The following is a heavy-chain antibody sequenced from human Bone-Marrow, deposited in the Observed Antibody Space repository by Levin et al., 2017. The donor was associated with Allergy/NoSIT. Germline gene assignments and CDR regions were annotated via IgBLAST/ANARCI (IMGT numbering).Heavy chain of an antibody. V-gene: IGHV1-18*01. J-gene: IGHJ4*02. CDR2: SSAYNGKT. CDR3: ARENYDSSGYYLHVDS. CDR1: GYTFTSYV. Sequence: GESLKISCEASGYTFTSYVISWVRQAPGQGPEWLGWSSAYNGKTKYAQNFQGRVTMNTDRATSTAYLELRSLISDDTAVYYCARENYDSSGYYLHVDSWGQGTLVTVSS. D-gene: IGHD3-22*01.